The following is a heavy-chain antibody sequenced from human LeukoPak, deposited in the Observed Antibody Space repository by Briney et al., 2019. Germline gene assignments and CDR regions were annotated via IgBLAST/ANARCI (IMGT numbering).Heavy chain of an antibody. CDR2: IYTSGNT. Sequence: PSETLSLTCTVSGGSISSGSYYLSWIRQPAGKGLEWIGRIYTSGNTNYNPSLKSRVTISVDTSKNQFSLKLSSVTAADTAVYYCARVGITMIVVLWGQGTLVTVSS. CDR3: ARVGITMIVVL. CDR1: GGSISSGSYY. D-gene: IGHD3-22*01. J-gene: IGHJ4*02. V-gene: IGHV4-61*02.